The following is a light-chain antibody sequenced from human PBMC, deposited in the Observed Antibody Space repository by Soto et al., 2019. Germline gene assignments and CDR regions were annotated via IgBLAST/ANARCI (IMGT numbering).Light chain of an antibody. J-gene: IGKJ4*01. CDR3: QQYDNLPLT. CDR1: QDISNY. V-gene: IGKV1-33*01. Sequence: DIQMTQSPSSLSASVGDRVAITCQASQDISNYLNWYQQKPGKAPKLLIYDASNLETGVPSRFSGSGSGTDFTFTISSLQPEDIATYYCQQYDNLPLTFGGGPTVDIK. CDR2: DAS.